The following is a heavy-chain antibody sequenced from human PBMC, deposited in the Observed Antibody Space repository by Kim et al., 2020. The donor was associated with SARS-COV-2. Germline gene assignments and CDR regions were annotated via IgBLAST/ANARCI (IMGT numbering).Heavy chain of an antibody. CDR1: GFTVSSNY. Sequence: GGSLRLSCAASGFTVSSNYMSWVRQAPGKGLEWVSVIYSGGSTYYADSVKGRFTISRDNSKNTLYLQMNSLRAEDTAVYYCARDSPYYYGSGSYYNLPRPWDYWGQGTLVTVSS. V-gene: IGHV3-66*01. J-gene: IGHJ4*02. CDR2: IYSGGST. CDR3: ARDSPYYYGSGSYYNLPRPWDY. D-gene: IGHD3-10*01.